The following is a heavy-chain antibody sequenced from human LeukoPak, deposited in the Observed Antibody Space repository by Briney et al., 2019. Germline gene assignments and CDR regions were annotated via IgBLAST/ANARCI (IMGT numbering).Heavy chain of an antibody. V-gene: IGHV3-20*01. J-gene: IGHJ6*03. Sequence: GRSLTPSCAASGFTFDDTGMSWVRQAPGKGLEWVYGINWNGGSTGYADSVKGRFTISRDNAKNSLYLQMNSLRAEDTALYHCARRVQVVPAATPVYYMDVWGKGTTVTVSS. CDR3: ARRVQVVPAATPVYYMDV. CDR1: GFTFDDTG. CDR2: INWNGGST. D-gene: IGHD2-2*01.